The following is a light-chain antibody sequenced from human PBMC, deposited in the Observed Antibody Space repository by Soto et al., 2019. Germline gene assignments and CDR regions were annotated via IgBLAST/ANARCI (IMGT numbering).Light chain of an antibody. CDR3: CAYAGTSTPYH. V-gene: IGLV2-23*01. Sequence: QSALTQPDSVSGSPGHSITISFTGTSSDVGYYNLFSWYQHHPGKAPKLMIYEDNKRPSGVSNRFSGSKSGNTASLRISGLQAEDEADYYCCAYAGTSTPYHFRTGTKLTVL. CDR1: SSDVGYYNL. CDR2: EDN. J-gene: IGLJ1*01.